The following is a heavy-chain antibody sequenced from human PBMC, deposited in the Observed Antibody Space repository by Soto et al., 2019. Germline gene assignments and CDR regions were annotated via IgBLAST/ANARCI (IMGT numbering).Heavy chain of an antibody. D-gene: IGHD1-26*01. CDR2: MYYSGIT. CDR1: GAPVSSETHF. CDR3: AREDMSGTYYFDY. J-gene: IGHJ4*02. V-gene: IGHV4-61*01. Sequence: QVQLQESGPGLVKPSETLSLTCTVSGAPVSSETHFWTWIRQPPGKGLEWIGYMYYSGITNSNPALKSRVTLSVDSSRNQFSLSLNSVTAADTAVYYCAREDMSGTYYFDYWGPGMQVTVSS.